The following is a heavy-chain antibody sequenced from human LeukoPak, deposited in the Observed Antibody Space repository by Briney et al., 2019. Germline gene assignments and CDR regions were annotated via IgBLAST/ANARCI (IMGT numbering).Heavy chain of an antibody. CDR1: GYTFTSYY. CDR2: ISPGAGTT. CDR3: ARPLHGGSTLTQFDF. J-gene: IGHJ4*02. Sequence: GASVKVSCKASGYTFTSYYIHWVRQAPGQGLEWMGIISPGAGTTSYAQKFQGRVTMTRDTSTSTVYVEVSSLRSDDTAVYYCARPLHGGSTLTQFDFWGQGTPVTVSS. V-gene: IGHV1-46*01. D-gene: IGHD2-15*01.